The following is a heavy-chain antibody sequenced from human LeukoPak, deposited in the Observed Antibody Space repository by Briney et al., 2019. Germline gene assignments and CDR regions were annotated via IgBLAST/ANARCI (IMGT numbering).Heavy chain of an antibody. CDR1: GFTFRNYG. Sequence: PGGSLRLSCVASGFTFRNYGMHWVRQAPGKGLEWVANIKQDGSEEYYVDSVKGRFTISRDNAKNSLYLQMNSLRAEDTAVYYCARRYFDYWGQGILVTVSS. V-gene: IGHV3-7*03. CDR2: IKQDGSEE. CDR3: ARRYFDY. J-gene: IGHJ4*02.